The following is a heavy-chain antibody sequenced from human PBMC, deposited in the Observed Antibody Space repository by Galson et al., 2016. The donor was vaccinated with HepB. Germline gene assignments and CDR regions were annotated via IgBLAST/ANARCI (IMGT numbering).Heavy chain of an antibody. Sequence: SLRLSCATSEFTVNSNYMAWVRQAPGKGLQFVSVIYDRGTYYPDSVRGRFIVSRDSSKSTLYLQMSSLRAEDTAIYYCAKDSILDDWGQGILVTVSS. CDR1: EFTVNSNY. CDR2: IYDRGT. J-gene: IGHJ4*02. CDR3: AKDSILDD. D-gene: IGHD3-3*01. V-gene: IGHV3-53*01.